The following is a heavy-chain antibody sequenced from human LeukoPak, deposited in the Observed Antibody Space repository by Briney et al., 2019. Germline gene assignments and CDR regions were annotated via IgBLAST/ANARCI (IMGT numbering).Heavy chain of an antibody. J-gene: IGHJ4*02. CDR3: ARDILWFGESD. V-gene: IGHV4-61*02. D-gene: IGHD3-10*01. CDR2: IYTSRST. CDR1: GGSISSGSYY. Sequence: SETLSLTCTVSGGSISSGSYYWSWIRQPAGKGLEWIGRIYTSRSTNYNPSPKSRVTISVDTSKNQFSLKLSSVTAADTAVYYCARDILWFGESDWGQGTLVTVTS.